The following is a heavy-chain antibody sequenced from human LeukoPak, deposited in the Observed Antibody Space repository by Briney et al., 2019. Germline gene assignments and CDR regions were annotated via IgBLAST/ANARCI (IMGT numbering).Heavy chain of an antibody. J-gene: IGHJ3*02. CDR1: GFTFSSYA. CDR3: AKDLRENDILTGQAFDI. V-gene: IGHV3-23*01. Sequence: GGSLRLSCAASGFTFSSYAMSWVRQAPGKGLEWVSAISGSGGSTYYADSVKGRFTISRDNSKNTLYLQMNSLRAEDTAVYYCAKDLRENDILTGQAFDIWGQGTMVTVSS. D-gene: IGHD3-9*01. CDR2: ISGSGGST.